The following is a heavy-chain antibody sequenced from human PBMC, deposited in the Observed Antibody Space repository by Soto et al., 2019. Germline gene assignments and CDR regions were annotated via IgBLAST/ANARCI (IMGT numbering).Heavy chain of an antibody. CDR2: IYYSGST. CDR1: GGSISSSSYY. D-gene: IGHD3-3*01. V-gene: IGHV4-39*01. Sequence: SETLSLTCTVSGGSISSSSYYWGWIRQPPGKGLEWIGSIYYSGSTYYNPSLKSRVTISVDTSKNQFSLKLSSVTAADTAVYYCARGSIYTYYDFWSGQRSDAFDIWGQGTMVTVSS. CDR3: ARGSIYTYYDFWSGQRSDAFDI. J-gene: IGHJ3*02.